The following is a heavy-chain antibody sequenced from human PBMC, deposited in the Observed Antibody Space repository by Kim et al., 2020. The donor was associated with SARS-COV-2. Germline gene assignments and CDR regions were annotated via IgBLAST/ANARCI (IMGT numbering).Heavy chain of an antibody. Sequence: ASVKVSCKASGYTFTSYGISWVRQAPGQGLEWMGWISGNNGNTKYAQKFQGRVTMTADTSTNTAYMELRSLRSDDTAVYYCASAFSCFASRDWYDVVGYWGQGTLVTASS. D-gene: IGHD6-19*01. V-gene: IGHV1-18*01. CDR2: ISGNNGNT. CDR1: GYTFTSYG. CDR3: ASAFSCFASRDWYDVVGY. J-gene: IGHJ4*02.